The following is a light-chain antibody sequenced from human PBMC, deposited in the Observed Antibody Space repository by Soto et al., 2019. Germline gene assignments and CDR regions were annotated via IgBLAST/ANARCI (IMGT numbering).Light chain of an antibody. CDR3: AAWDDSLNAYV. CDR2: AYS. V-gene: IGLV1-44*01. Sequence: QSVLTQPPSASGTPGQRVTISCSGSSPNIVSNTVNWYQHLPGAAPKLLMYAYSQRPSGIPDRFSGSKSGASASLAISGLQSEDEADYYCAAWDDSLNAYVFGTGTKVTVL. CDR1: SPNIVSNT. J-gene: IGLJ1*01.